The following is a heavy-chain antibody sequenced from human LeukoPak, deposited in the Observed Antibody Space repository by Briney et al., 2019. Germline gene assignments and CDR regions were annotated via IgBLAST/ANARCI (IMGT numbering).Heavy chain of an antibody. J-gene: IGHJ4*02. Sequence: GGSLRLSCAASGFTFSSYEMNWVRQAPGKGLEWVSYISSSGSTIYYADSVKGRFTISRDNAKSSLYLQMNSLRADDTAVYFCARDPSEASHPYYFDYWGQGILVTVSS. CDR1: GFTFSSYE. CDR2: ISSSGSTI. CDR3: ARDPSEASHPYYFDY. V-gene: IGHV3-48*03. D-gene: IGHD6-25*01.